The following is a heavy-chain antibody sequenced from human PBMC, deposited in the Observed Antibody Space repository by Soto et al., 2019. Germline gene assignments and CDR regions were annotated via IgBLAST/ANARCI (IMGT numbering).Heavy chain of an antibody. V-gene: IGHV3-30*03. J-gene: IGHJ6*02. CDR3: AIDPIAVAGNNYYRMDV. CDR2: ISSDGSNK. D-gene: IGHD6-19*01. Sequence: QVQLVESGGGVVQPGRSLRLSCVASGFTFSSYGMYWVRQAPGKGLEWVAVISSDGSNKYYADSVKGRFTISRDNSKNTLYLQMNSLRAEDTAVYYCAIDPIAVAGNNYYRMDVWGQGTTVTVSS. CDR1: GFTFSSYG.